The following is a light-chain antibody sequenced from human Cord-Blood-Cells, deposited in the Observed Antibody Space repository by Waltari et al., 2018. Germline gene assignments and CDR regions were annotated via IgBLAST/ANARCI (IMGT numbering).Light chain of an antibody. CDR1: QSVLYSSNNKNY. CDR2: WAS. J-gene: IGKJ2*01. CDR3: QQYYSTPYT. V-gene: IGKV4-1*01. Sequence: DMVMTQSPDSLAVSWGGRATTNGKSSQSVLYSSNNKNYLAWYQQKPGQPPKLLIYWASTRESGVPDRFSGSGSGTDFTLTISSLQAEDVAVYYCQQYYSTPYTFGQGTKLEIK.